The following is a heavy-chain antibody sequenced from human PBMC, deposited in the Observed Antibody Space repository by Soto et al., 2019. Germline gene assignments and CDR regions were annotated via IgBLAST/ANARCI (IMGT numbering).Heavy chain of an antibody. Sequence: GGSLRLSCAASGFIFSNAWMNWGRQAPGKGLEWVGRIKSKANGGTTDYAAPVRGRFTISRDDSKNILWLQMNSLRTEDTAVYYCTTDGPLLSGDIWGQGTMVTVSS. D-gene: IGHD3-10*01. CDR1: GFIFSNAW. CDR2: IKSKANGGTT. V-gene: IGHV3-15*07. J-gene: IGHJ3*02. CDR3: TTDGPLLSGDI.